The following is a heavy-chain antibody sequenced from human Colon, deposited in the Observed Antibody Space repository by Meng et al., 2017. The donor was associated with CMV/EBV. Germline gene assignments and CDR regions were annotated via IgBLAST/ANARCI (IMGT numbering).Heavy chain of an antibody. CDR2: IKTHTGNP. CDR1: EYTVNEFA. V-gene: IGHV7-4-1*02. D-gene: IGHD3-10*01. CDR3: AREGEDAYYNFDY. J-gene: IGHJ4*02. Sequence: KACEYTVNEFAMNGVRQAPGQGLEWMGWIKTHTGNPTYAQGFTGRFVFSFDTSVSTAYLQISSLKAEDTAVYYCAREGEDAYYNFDYWGQGTRVTVSS.